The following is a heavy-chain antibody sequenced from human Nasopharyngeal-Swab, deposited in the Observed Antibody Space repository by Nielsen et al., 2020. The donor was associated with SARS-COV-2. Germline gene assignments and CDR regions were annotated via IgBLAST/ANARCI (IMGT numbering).Heavy chain of an antibody. CDR1: GFSLSTSGVG. CDR3: ARTFLHYYGSGMYMDV. V-gene: IGHV2-5*02. D-gene: IGHD3-10*01. CDR2: IYWDDDK. Sequence: SGPTLVKPTQTLTLTCTFSGFSLSTSGVGVGWIRQPPGKALEWLALIYWDDDKRYSPSLKSRLTITKDTSKNQVVLTMTNMDPVDTATYYCARTFLHYYGSGMYMDVWGQGTTVTVSS. J-gene: IGHJ6*02.